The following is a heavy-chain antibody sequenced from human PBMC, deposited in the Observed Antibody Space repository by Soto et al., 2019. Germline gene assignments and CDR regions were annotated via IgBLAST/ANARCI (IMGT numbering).Heavy chain of an antibody. CDR1: GYTFTSYA. Sequence: QVQLVQSGAEVKKPGASVKVSCKASGYTFTSYAMHWVRQAPGPRLEWMGWINAGNGNTKYSQKFQGRVTITRDTSASTAYMELSSVRFEDTAVYDCAMDLHRRGSSGGVYYFDYWGQGTLVTVSS. D-gene: IGHD6-6*01. J-gene: IGHJ4*02. V-gene: IGHV1-3*01. CDR2: INAGNGNT. CDR3: AMDLHRRGSSGGVYYFDY.